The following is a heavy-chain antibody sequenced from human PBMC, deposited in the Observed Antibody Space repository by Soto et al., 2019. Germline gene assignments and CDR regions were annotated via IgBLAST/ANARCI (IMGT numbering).Heavy chain of an antibody. CDR1: GGSISSSSYY. J-gene: IGHJ4*02. CDR3: ARHGGSGVDY. D-gene: IGHD6-19*01. Sequence: QLQLQESGPGLVKPSETLSLTRTVSGGSISSSSYYWGWIRQPPGKGLEWIGSIYYSGSTYYNPSLKSRVTISVDTSKNQFSLKLSSVTAADTAVYYCARHGGSGVDYWGQGTLVTVSS. V-gene: IGHV4-39*01. CDR2: IYYSGST.